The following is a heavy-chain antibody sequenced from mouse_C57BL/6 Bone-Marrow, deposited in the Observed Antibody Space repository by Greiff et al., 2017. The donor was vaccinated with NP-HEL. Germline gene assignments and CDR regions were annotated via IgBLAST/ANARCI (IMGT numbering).Heavy chain of an antibody. Sequence: QVQLQQPGAELVKPGASVKLSCKASGYTFTSYWMHWVKQRPGQGLEWIGMIHPNSGSTNYNEKFKSKATLTVDKSSSTAYMQLSSLTSEDSAVYYFAREGGYSAFAYWGQGTLVTVSA. CDR3: AREGGYSAFAY. J-gene: IGHJ3*01. CDR1: GYTFTSYW. CDR2: IHPNSGST. D-gene: IGHD2-12*01. V-gene: IGHV1-64*01.